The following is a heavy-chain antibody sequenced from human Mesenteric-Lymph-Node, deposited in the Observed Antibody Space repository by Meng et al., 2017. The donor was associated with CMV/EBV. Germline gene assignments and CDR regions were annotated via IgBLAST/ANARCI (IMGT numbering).Heavy chain of an antibody. Sequence: CTVSGGSVSSGDYFWSWIRQPPGKGLEWIAYIYYSGSTYYNPTLKSRLTLSVDMSKNQFSLKLSSVTAADTAVYYCARVVHNWFDPWGQGTLVTVSS. CDR2: IYYSGST. CDR3: ARVVHNWFDP. V-gene: IGHV4-30-4*08. CDR1: GGSVSSGDYF. J-gene: IGHJ5*02.